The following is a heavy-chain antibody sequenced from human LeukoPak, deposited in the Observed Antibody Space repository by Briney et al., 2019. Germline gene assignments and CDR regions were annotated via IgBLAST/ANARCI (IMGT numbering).Heavy chain of an antibody. CDR3: ARENYIVATIANWFDP. Sequence: ASVKVPCKASGYTFTSYAMHWVRQAPGQRLEWMGWINAGNGNTKYSQKFQGRVTITRDTSASTAYMELSSLRSEDTAVYYCARENYIVATIANWFDPWGQGTLVTVSS. J-gene: IGHJ5*02. V-gene: IGHV1-3*01. D-gene: IGHD5-12*01. CDR2: INAGNGNT. CDR1: GYTFTSYA.